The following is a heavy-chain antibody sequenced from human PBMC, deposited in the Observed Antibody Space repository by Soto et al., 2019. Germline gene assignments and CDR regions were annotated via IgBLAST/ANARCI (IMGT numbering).Heavy chain of an antibody. CDR3: ARDSNWSSDY. D-gene: IGHD1-1*01. J-gene: IGHJ4*02. V-gene: IGHV3-48*02. Sequence: EVQLVESGGGLVQPGGSVRLSCAASGFTFSGYNMNWIRQAPGKGLEWVSCIKSDSSGIWYADSVKGRFTMSRDNAKNSLHLQMNRLRDEDTAVYFCARDSNWSSDYWGQGTLVAVSS. CDR1: GFTFSGYN. CDR2: IKSDSSGI.